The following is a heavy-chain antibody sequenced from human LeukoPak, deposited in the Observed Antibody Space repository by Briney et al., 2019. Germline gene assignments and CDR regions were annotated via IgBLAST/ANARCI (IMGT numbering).Heavy chain of an antibody. Sequence: NSSQTLSLTCTVSGGSISSGDYYWSWIRQPPGKGLEWIGYIYYSGSTYYNPSLKSRVTISVDTSKNQFSLKLSSVTAADTAVYYCARVVVGGSYYEKWHAFDIWGQGTMVAVSS. CDR2: IYYSGST. CDR1: GGSISSGDYY. J-gene: IGHJ3*02. CDR3: ARVVVGGSYYEKWHAFDI. D-gene: IGHD1-26*01. V-gene: IGHV4-30-4*08.